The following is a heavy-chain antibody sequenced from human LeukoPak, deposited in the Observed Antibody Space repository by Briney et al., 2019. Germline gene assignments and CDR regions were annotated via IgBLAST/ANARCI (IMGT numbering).Heavy chain of an antibody. Sequence: SETLSLTCAVYGGSFSGYYWSWIRQPPGKGLEWIGEINHSGSTNYNPSLKSRVTISVDTSKNQFSLKLSSVTAADTAVYYCARLFTHYDFWSGYYPWFDPWGRGTLVTVSS. J-gene: IGHJ2*01. CDR1: GGSFSGYY. CDR2: INHSGST. V-gene: IGHV4-34*01. D-gene: IGHD3-3*01. CDR3: ARLFTHYDFWSGYYPWFDP.